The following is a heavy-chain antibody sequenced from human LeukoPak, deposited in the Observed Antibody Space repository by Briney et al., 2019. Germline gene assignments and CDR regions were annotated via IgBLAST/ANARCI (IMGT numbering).Heavy chain of an antibody. V-gene: IGHV3-11*01. J-gene: IGHJ5*02. Sequence: PGGSLRLSCAASGFTFSDYYMSWIRQAPGKGLEWVSYISSSGSTIYYADSVKGRFTISRDNAKNSLYLQMNSLRAEDTAVYYCARARYCSSTSCWFDPRGQGTLVTVSS. CDR3: ARARYCSSTSCWFDP. CDR2: ISSSGSTI. CDR1: GFTFSDYY. D-gene: IGHD2-2*01.